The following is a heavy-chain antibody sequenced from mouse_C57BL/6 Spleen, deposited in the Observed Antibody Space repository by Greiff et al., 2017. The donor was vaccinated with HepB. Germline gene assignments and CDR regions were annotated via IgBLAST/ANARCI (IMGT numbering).Heavy chain of an antibody. J-gene: IGHJ1*03. CDR1: GYTFTSYW. D-gene: IGHD1-1*01. Sequence: VQLQQPGAELVMPGASVKLSCKASGYTFTSYWMHWVKQRPGQGLEWIGEIDPSDSYTNYNQKFKGKSTLTVDKSSSTAYMQLSSLTSEDSAVYYWARSLLRYFDVWGTGTTVTVSS. V-gene: IGHV1-69*01. CDR3: ARSLLRYFDV. CDR2: IDPSDSYT.